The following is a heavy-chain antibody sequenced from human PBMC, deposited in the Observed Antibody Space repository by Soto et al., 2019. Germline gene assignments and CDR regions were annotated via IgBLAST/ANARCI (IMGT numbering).Heavy chain of an antibody. CDR2: IIPYYNTL. CDR3: ASGASRWCPYFFDS. Sequence: QAQVAQSGAEVRKPGSSVKLSCKASEGTFNSYAIAWVRQAPGQGLEWMGGIIPYYNTLNYAQKFQDRVTITADDSTNTVYMELSSLRSDDTAVYFCASGASRWCPYFFDSWAQGTLVTVSS. CDR1: EGTFNSYA. J-gene: IGHJ4*02. D-gene: IGHD6-13*01. V-gene: IGHV1-69*01.